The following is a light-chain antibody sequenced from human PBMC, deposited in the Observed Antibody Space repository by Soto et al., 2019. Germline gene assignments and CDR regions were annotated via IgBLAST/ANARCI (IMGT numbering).Light chain of an antibody. CDR1: SSDVGGYNY. V-gene: IGLV2-14*01. Sequence: QSVLTQPASVSGSPGQSITISCTGTSSDVGGYNYVSWYQQHPGKAPKLMIYEVSNRPSGVSNRFSGSKSGNTASLTISGLQAADEADYYCSSYTSSSTFYVFGTGTKLTVL. J-gene: IGLJ1*01. CDR3: SSYTSSSTFYV. CDR2: EVS.